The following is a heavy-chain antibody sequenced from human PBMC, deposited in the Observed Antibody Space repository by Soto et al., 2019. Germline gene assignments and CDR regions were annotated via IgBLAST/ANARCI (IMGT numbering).Heavy chain of an antibody. CDR2: VHYTGST. CDR3: ARGYYDSRGQSNTFDI. Sequence: SETLSLTCTVSGASISSSYWSWIRQSPGNGLEWIAYVHYTGSTNYNPSLGGRVTTSVDTSNNQFSLKLNSVTAADTAVYYCARGYYDSRGQSNTFDIWGQGTMVTVSS. D-gene: IGHD3-22*01. CDR1: GASISSSY. J-gene: IGHJ3*02. V-gene: IGHV4-59*01.